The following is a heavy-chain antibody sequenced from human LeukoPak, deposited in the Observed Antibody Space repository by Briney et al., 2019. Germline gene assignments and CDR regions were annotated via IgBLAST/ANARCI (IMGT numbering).Heavy chain of an antibody. V-gene: IGHV5-51*01. D-gene: IGHD6-13*01. CDR1: GYSFTSYW. Sequence: GESLKISCKGSGYSFTSYWIGWVRQMPGKGLEWMGIIYPGDSDTRYSPSFQGQVTISADKSISTAYLQWSSLRSEDTAVYYCARGPEIIAAAVYYYMDVWGKGTTVTVSS. CDR3: ARGPEIIAAAVYYYMDV. CDR2: IYPGDSDT. J-gene: IGHJ6*03.